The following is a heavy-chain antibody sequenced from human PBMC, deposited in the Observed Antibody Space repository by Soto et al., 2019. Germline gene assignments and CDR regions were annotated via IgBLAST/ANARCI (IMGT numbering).Heavy chain of an antibody. J-gene: IGHJ4*02. CDR1: GGTFSSYA. CDR2: IIPIFGTA. Sequence: SSVKVSCKASGGTFSSYAISWVRQAPGQGLEWMGGIIPIFGTANYAQKFQGRVTITADESTSTAYMELSSLRSEDTAVYYCARSQYYYGSGQFDYWGQGTLVTVSS. V-gene: IGHV1-69*13. D-gene: IGHD3-10*01. CDR3: ARSQYYYGSGQFDY.